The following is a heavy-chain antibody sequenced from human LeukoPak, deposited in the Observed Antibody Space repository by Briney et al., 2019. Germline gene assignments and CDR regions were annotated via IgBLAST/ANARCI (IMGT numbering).Heavy chain of an antibody. J-gene: IGHJ5*02. CDR3: ARDGDYYDSSGQKLKRPFDP. CDR1: GGSISSGDYY. V-gene: IGHV4-31*03. D-gene: IGHD3-22*01. Sequence: SETLSLTCTVSGGSISSGDYYWSWIRQHPGKGLEWIGYIYYSGSTYYNPSLKSRVTISVDTSKNQFSLKMSSVTAADTAVYYCARDGDYYDSSGQKLKRPFDPWGQGTLVTVSS. CDR2: IYYSGST.